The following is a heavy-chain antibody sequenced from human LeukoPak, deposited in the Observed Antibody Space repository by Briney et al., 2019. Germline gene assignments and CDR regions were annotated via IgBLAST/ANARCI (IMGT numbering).Heavy chain of an antibody. D-gene: IGHD3-10*01. CDR3: AGVADYYGSGSYPERGWFDP. CDR2: IYYSGST. Sequence: PSETLSLTCTVSGGSISSYYWSWIRQPPGKGLEWVGYIYYSGSTNYNPSLKSRVTISVDTSKNQFSLKLSSVTAADTAVYYCAGVADYYGSGSYPERGWFDPWGQGTLVTVSS. J-gene: IGHJ5*02. V-gene: IGHV4-59*01. CDR1: GGSISSYY.